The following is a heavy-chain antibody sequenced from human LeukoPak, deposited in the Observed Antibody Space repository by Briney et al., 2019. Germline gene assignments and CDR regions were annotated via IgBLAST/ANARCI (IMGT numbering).Heavy chain of an antibody. V-gene: IGHV4-39*01. CDR3: ARLRQWLLPDY. D-gene: IGHD6-19*01. CDR1: GGSISSSSYY. CDR2: IYYSGST. J-gene: IGHJ4*02. Sequence: KSSETLSLTCTVSGGSISSSSYYWGWIRQPPGKGLEWIGSIYYSGSTYYNPSLKSRVTISVDTSKNQFSLKLSSATAADTAVYYCARLRQWLLPDYWGQGTLVTVSS.